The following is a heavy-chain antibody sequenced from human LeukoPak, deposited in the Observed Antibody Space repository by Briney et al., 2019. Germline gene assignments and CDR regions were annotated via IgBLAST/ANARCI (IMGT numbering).Heavy chain of an antibody. CDR2: ISSSSSYI. CDR1: GFTFSSYS. CDR3: ARVSLCSGGSCYYFLDY. Sequence: GGSLRLSCAASGFTFSSYSINWVRQAPGKGLEWVSSISSSSSYIYYADSVKGRFTISRDNAKNSLYLQMNSLRAEDTAVYYCARVSLCSGGSCYYFLDYWGQGTLVTVSS. J-gene: IGHJ4*02. V-gene: IGHV3-21*01. D-gene: IGHD2-15*01.